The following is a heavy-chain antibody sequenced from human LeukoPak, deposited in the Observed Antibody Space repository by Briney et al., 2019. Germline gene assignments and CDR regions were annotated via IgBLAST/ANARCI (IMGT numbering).Heavy chain of an antibody. D-gene: IGHD5-12*01. V-gene: IGHV4-59*01. J-gene: IGHJ5*01. Sequence: PSETLSLTCTVYGGSISSYYWSWIRQPPGKGLEWIGYIYYSGSNNYNPSLKSRVTISVGTSKNQFSLKLSSVTAADTAVYYCAISDSGYDFWFDYWGQGTLVTVSS. CDR1: GGSISSYY. CDR2: IYYSGSN. CDR3: AISDSGYDFWFDY.